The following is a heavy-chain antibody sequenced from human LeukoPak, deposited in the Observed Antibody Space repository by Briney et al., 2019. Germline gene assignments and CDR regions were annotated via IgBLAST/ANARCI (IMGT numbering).Heavy chain of an antibody. CDR3: ARWPSEFDY. Sequence: SETLSLTCTVSGGSISSSSYYWGWIRQPPGKGLEWIGSIYYSGSTYYNPSLKSRVIISVDTSKNQFSLKLKSVTAADTAVYYCARWPSEFDYWGQGTLVTVSS. J-gene: IGHJ4*02. V-gene: IGHV4-39*07. CDR2: IYYSGST. CDR1: GGSISSSSYY.